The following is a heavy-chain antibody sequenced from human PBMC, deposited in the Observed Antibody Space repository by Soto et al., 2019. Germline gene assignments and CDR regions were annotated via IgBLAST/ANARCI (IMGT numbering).Heavy chain of an antibody. V-gene: IGHV3-23*01. CDR1: GFTFSSYA. D-gene: IGHD6-19*01. CDR2: ISGSGGST. J-gene: IGHJ6*02. Sequence: GGSLRLSCAASGFTFSSYAMSWVRQAPGKGLEWVSAISGSGGSTYYADSVKGRFTISRDNSKNTLYLQMDSLRAEDTAVYYCAKDSFSSGWYHYGMDVWGQGTTVTVSS. CDR3: AKDSFSSGWYHYGMDV.